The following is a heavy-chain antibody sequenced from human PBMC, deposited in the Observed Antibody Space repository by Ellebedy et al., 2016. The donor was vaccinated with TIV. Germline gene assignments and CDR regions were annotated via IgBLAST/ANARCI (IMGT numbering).Heavy chain of an antibody. Sequence: SETLSLTCAVYGGSFSGYYWSWIRQPPGKGLEWIGEINHSGSTNYNPSLKSRVTISVDTSKNQFSLKLSSVTAADTAVYYCARYCNTGGSCYHWYFDLWGRGTLVTVSS. CDR1: GGSFSGYY. J-gene: IGHJ2*01. V-gene: IGHV4-34*01. D-gene: IGHD2-15*01. CDR3: ARYCNTGGSCYHWYFDL. CDR2: INHSGST.